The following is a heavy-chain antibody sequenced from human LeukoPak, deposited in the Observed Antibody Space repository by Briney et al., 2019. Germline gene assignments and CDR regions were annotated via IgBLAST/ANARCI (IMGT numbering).Heavy chain of an antibody. CDR1: GFTFSSYA. CDR2: ISYDGGNK. J-gene: IGHJ4*02. Sequence: GGSLRLSCAASGFTFSSYAMHWVRQAPGKGLEWVAVISYDGGNKYYADSVKGRFTISGDNSKNTLYLQMGSLRVEDMAVYYCARRYCSSASCSPFDYWGQGTLVTVSS. CDR3: ARRYCSSASCSPFDY. D-gene: IGHD2-2*01. V-gene: IGHV3-30*14.